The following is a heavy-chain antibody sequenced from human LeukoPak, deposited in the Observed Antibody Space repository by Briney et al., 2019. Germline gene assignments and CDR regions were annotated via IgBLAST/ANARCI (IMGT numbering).Heavy chain of an antibody. CDR3: ARDQNSPEYYYDSSAYDAFDI. J-gene: IGHJ3*02. Sequence: PGGSLRLSCAASGFTFSSYEMNWVRQTPGKGLEWVSYISSSGSTIYYADSVKGRFTISRDNAKNSLYLQMNSLRAEDTAVYYCARDQNSPEYYYDSSAYDAFDIWGQGTMVTVSS. CDR2: ISSSGSTI. V-gene: IGHV3-48*03. CDR1: GFTFSSYE. D-gene: IGHD3-22*01.